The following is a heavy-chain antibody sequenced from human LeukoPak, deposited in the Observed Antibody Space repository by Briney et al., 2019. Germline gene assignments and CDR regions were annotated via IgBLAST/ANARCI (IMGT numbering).Heavy chain of an antibody. Sequence: SETLSLTCTVSGGSISSYYWSWIRQPPGKGLERIGYIYTSGSTNYNPSLKSRVTISVDTSKNQFSLKLSSVTAADTAVYYCARLAYSITIFGVLDPWGQGTLVTVSS. CDR2: IYTSGST. V-gene: IGHV4-4*09. J-gene: IGHJ5*02. D-gene: IGHD3-3*01. CDR3: ARLAYSITIFGVLDP. CDR1: GGSISSYY.